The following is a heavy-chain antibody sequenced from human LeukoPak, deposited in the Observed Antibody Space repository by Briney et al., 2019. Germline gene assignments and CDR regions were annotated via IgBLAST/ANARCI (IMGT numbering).Heavy chain of an antibody. V-gene: IGHV4-31*03. D-gene: IGHD3-22*01. CDR3: ASWRGYYDSSGYYYDY. CDR1: GGSISSGGYS. CDR2: IYYSGST. Sequence: SETLSLTCTVSGGSISSGGYSWSWIRQHPGKGLEWIGYIYYSGSTYYNPSLKSRVTISVDTSKNQFSLKLSSVTAADTAVYYCASWRGYYDSSGYYYDYWGQGTLVTVSS. J-gene: IGHJ4*02.